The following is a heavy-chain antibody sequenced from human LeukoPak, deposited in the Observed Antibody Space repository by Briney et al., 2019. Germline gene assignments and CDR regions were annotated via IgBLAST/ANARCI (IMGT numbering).Heavy chain of an antibody. D-gene: IGHD3-22*01. V-gene: IGHV4-30-2*01. CDR2: IYHSGST. Sequence: SETLSLTCTVSGGSISSGGYYWSWIRQPPGKGLEWIGYIYHSGSTYYNPSLKSRVTISVDRSKNQFSLKLSSVTAADTAVYYCARVAYYYDSSGYPESPFDPWGQGSLVTVSS. CDR3: ARVAYYYDSSGYPESPFDP. J-gene: IGHJ5*02. CDR1: GGSISSGGYY.